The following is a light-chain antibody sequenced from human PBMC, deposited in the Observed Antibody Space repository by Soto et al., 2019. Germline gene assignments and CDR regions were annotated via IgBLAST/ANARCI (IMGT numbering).Light chain of an antibody. V-gene: IGKV1-16*02. J-gene: IGKJ2*01. CDR3: QQYNSFPYT. Sequence: DIQMTQSPPSLSASVGDRITIPCRASQAIYHYLAWFQQMPGKAPKPLLYAASSLQSGVPPKFSGSGFGTDFTLTISSLQPEDSATYYCQQYNSFPYTFGQGTKVDIK. CDR1: QAIYHY. CDR2: AAS.